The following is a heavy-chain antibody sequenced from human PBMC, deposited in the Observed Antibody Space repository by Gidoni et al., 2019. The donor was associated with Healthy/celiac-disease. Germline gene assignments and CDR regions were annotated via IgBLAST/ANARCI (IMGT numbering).Heavy chain of an antibody. D-gene: IGHD2-15*01. CDR1: GFTFSSYG. J-gene: IGHJ6*03. Sequence: QVQLVESGGGVVQPGRSLRLSCAASGFTFSSYGMHWVRQAPGKGLEWVAVIWYDGSNKYYADSVKGRFTISRDNSKNTLYLQMNSLRAEDTAVYYCARGGYCSGGSCYSLYYYYYMDVWGKGTTVTVSS. V-gene: IGHV3-33*01. CDR3: ARGGYCSGGSCYSLYYYYYMDV. CDR2: IWYDGSNK.